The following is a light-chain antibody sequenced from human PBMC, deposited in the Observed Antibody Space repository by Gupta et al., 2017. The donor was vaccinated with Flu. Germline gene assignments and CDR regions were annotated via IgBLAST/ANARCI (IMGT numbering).Light chain of an antibody. Sequence: NCKSSQRVLYSSNNKNYLAWFQQKPGQPPKLLIYWASTRASGVPDRFSGSESGTDFTLTISSLQAEDVAVYYCHQYCSTPWTFGQGTKVEIK. V-gene: IGKV4-1*01. CDR1: QRVLYSSNNKNY. CDR3: HQYCSTPWT. CDR2: WAS. J-gene: IGKJ1*01.